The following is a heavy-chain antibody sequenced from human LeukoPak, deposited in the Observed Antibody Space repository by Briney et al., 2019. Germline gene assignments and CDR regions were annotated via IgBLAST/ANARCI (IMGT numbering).Heavy chain of an antibody. CDR2: IYWNDDK. D-gene: IGHD6-19*01. V-gene: IGHV2-5*01. CDR3: AHTEGVAVAGTFDY. CDR1: GFSLSTSGVG. Sequence: ESGPTLVKPTQPLTLPCTFSGFSLSTSGVGVGWIRQPPGKALEWLALIYWNDDKRYSPSLKSRLTITKDTSKNQVVLTMTNMDPVDTATYYCAHTEGVAVAGTFDYWGQGTLVTVSS. J-gene: IGHJ4*02.